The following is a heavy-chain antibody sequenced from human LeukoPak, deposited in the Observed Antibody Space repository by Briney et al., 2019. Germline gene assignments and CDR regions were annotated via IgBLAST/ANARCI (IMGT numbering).Heavy chain of an antibody. CDR2: ISHSGIT. V-gene: IGHV4-34*01. Sequence: PSETLSLTCAVSSGSLSGYSWGWIRQPPGKGLEWVGEISHSGITNYNASLKGRVTISLKKSAIQFSLMLSSVTAADTAVYYCTRQSGTVTPIDYWSQGTLVTVSS. J-gene: IGHJ4*02. CDR3: TRQSGTVTPIDY. CDR1: SGSLSGYS. D-gene: IGHD4-17*01.